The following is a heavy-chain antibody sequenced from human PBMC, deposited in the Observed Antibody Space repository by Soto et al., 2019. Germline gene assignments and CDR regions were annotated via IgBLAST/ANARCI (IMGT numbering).Heavy chain of an antibody. D-gene: IGHD2-21*01. CDR1: GGSISSYY. Sequence: QVQLQESGPGLVKPSETLSLTYTVSGGSISSYYWHWIRQPPGKGLEWIGYIHYSGSTSCNPSLKSRVTISLDTSKNRFPLNMNSVTAADTAVYHCARDSTWGLGFFDYWGQGTLVTVSS. J-gene: IGHJ4*02. CDR3: ARDSTWGLGFFDY. V-gene: IGHV4-59*01. CDR2: IHYSGST.